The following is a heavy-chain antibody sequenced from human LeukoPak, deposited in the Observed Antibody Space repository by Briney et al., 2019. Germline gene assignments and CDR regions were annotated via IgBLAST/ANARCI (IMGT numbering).Heavy chain of an antibody. V-gene: IGHV3-53*01. D-gene: IGHD6-19*01. J-gene: IGHJ4*02. Sequence: PGGSLRLSCAASGFTVNRNYMSWVRQAPGKGLEWVSVIYSDDSTYYADSVKGRFTISRDSSKNTLYLQMNSLRAEDTAVYYCAFAGYTSGWHSSPYLDYWGQGTLVTVSS. CDR3: AFAGYTSGWHSSPYLDY. CDR2: IYSDDST. CDR1: GFTVNRNY.